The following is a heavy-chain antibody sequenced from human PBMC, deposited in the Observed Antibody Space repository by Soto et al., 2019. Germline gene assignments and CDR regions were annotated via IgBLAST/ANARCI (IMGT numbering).Heavy chain of an antibody. J-gene: IGHJ4*02. CDR3: AKASDGAGRDY. Sequence: EVQLLESGGGLVQPGGSLRLSCAASGLTFSSHALMWVRQAPGKGLEWVSAISGSAINTYYADSVKGRFTISRDNSKNTLYLQMNSLRAEDTAVYYCAKASDGAGRDYWGQGTLVTVSS. CDR1: GLTFSSHA. V-gene: IGHV3-23*01. CDR2: ISGSAINT. D-gene: IGHD6-19*01.